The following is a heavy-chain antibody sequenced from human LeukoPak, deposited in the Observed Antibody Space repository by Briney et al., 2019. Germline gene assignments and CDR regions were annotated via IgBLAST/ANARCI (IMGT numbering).Heavy chain of an antibody. Sequence: SQTLSLTCAVSGGSISSGGYSWSWIRQPPGKGLEWIGYIYHSGSTYYNPSLKSRVTISVDRSKNQFSLKLSSVTAADTAVYYCARGYRPDFWSGYYDLGAMNAFDIWGQGTMVTVSS. J-gene: IGHJ3*02. D-gene: IGHD3-3*01. CDR3: ARGYRPDFWSGYYDLGAMNAFDI. CDR1: GGSISSGGYS. CDR2: IYHSGST. V-gene: IGHV4-30-2*01.